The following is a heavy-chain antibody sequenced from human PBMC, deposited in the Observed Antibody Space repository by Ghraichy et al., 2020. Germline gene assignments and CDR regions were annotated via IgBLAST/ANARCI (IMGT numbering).Heavy chain of an antibody. Sequence: SETLYPTCTVSGGSILSDTYFWGWLRQPPGKGLEWIGCIFVGGSTHYKPSLKSRVTISADTSKNQVSLKVSSMTAADTAVYYCARQAPYSPPVYGMDVWGQGTPVTVSS. CDR3: ARQAPYSPPVYGMDV. J-gene: IGHJ6*02. CDR2: IFVGGST. V-gene: IGHV4-39*01. CDR1: GGSILSDTYF. D-gene: IGHD5-18*01.